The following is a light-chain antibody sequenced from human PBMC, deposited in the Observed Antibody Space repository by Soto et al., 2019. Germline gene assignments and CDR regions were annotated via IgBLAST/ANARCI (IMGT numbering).Light chain of an antibody. CDR2: KVS. Sequence: DIQMTQSPSILSASVGDRVTITCRASQTISSWLAWYKQKPGKVPKLLIYKVSTLESGVPSRFSGSGFGTKFTFTISSLQPDDFAIYFCQQYDDYSFTFGQGTKLEIK. CDR3: QQYDDYSFT. CDR1: QTISSW. J-gene: IGKJ2*01. V-gene: IGKV1-5*03.